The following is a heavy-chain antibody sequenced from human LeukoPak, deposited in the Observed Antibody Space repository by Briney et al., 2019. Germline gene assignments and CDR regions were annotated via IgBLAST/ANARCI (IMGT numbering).Heavy chain of an antibody. CDR3: ARETYGGVDY. CDR2: IHHSGST. V-gene: IGHV4-38-2*02. J-gene: IGHJ4*02. D-gene: IGHD4-23*01. Sequence: SETLSLTCTVSGYSISSGYYWGWIRQPPGKGLEWIENIHHSGSTNYNPPLKSRVTISVDTSKNQFSLKLSSVTAADTAVYYCARETYGGVDYWGQGTLVTVSS. CDR1: GYSISSGYY.